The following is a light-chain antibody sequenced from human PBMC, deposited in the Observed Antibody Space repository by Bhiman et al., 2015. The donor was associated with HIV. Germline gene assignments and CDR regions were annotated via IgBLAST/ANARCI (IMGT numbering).Light chain of an antibody. CDR2: DNN. J-gene: IGLJ1*01. CDR3: GTWDNSLSAFYV. Sequence: QSVLTQPPSVSAAPGQKVTISCSGSSSNIGNNYVSWYQQLPGTAPKLLIYDNNKRPSGIPDRFSGSKSGTSATLGITGLQTGDEADYYCGTWDNSLSAFYVFGTGTKVTVL. CDR1: SSNIGNNY. V-gene: IGLV1-51*01.